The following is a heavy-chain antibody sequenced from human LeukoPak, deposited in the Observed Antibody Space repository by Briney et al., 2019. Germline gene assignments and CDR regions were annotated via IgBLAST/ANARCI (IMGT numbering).Heavy chain of an antibody. J-gene: IGHJ3*02. CDR2: ISGDRTGT. D-gene: IGHD1-14*01. CDR1: GFTFTYYW. Sequence: PGGSLRLSCAASGFTFTYYWMSWVRQAPGKGLEWVSAISGDRTGTYYTDSVKGRFTISRDNSKNTLFLQMNSLRVEDTAVYYCAKGGISSVFHAFDIWGQGTMVTVSS. V-gene: IGHV3-23*01. CDR3: AKGGISSVFHAFDI.